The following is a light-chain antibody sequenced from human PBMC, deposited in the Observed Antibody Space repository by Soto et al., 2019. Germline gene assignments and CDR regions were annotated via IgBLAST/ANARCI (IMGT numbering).Light chain of an antibody. Sequence: QSVLTQPASVSWSPGQSVTISCTGPCSDIGDSNFISWYQHSPGKAPRLLIYEVNNRPSGVSKRFSGSKAGNTASLTISGLLDDDEADYFCASFRSGTILVFGSGTKVTVL. V-gene: IGLV2-14*01. CDR1: CSDIGDSNF. CDR2: EVN. J-gene: IGLJ1*01. CDR3: ASFRSGTILV.